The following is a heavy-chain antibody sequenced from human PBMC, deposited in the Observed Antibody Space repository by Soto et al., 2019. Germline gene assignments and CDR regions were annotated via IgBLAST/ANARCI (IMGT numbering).Heavy chain of an antibody. CDR3: ARKNGGNTVDY. CDR2: IYPADSDT. D-gene: IGHD2-15*01. J-gene: IGHJ4*02. CDR1: GYSFTIYW. Sequence: PGESLKISCKGSGYSFTIYWIGWVRQMPGKGLEWMGMIYPADSDTRYSPSFQGRVTISADKSISTAYLQWSSLKASDTAVYYCARKNGGNTVDYWGQGTLVTVSS. V-gene: IGHV5-51*01.